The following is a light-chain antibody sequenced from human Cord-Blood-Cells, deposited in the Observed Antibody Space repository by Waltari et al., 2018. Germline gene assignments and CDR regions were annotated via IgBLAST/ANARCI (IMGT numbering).Light chain of an antibody. V-gene: IGKV1-5*02. CDR2: DAS. CDR1: QSMSSW. Sequence: DIQLTRSLSPLLPLVGTEVTIICRASQSMSSWLAWYKQKPGKAPKLLIYDASSLESGVPSRFSGSGSGTEFTLTISSLQPDDFATYYCQQYNSYSPRTFGQGTKVEIK. J-gene: IGKJ1*01. CDR3: QQYNSYSPRT.